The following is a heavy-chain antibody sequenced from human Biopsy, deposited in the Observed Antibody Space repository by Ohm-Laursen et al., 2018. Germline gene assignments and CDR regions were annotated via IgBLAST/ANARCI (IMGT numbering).Heavy chain of an antibody. J-gene: IGHJ5*02. Sequence: SLRLSCAASGFTYTTFAMSWVRQAPGRGPEWVSTISANGATSYYADSVKGRFTISRDNSKNTLYLQMNSVRADDTAIYYCAKGGSITIFGVVINNCFDPWGQGTWVTVSS. V-gene: IGHV3-23*01. CDR2: ISANGATS. D-gene: IGHD3-3*01. CDR3: AKGGSITIFGVVINNCFDP. CDR1: GFTYTTFA.